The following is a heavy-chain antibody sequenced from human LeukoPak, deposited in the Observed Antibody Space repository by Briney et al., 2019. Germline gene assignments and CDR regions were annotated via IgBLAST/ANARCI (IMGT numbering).Heavy chain of an antibody. V-gene: IGHV1-69*01. J-gene: IGHJ4*02. CDR3: ARDQQTGSAAGPFDY. D-gene: IGHD6-13*01. CDR2: IIPIFGTA. Sequence: SVKVSCKASGGTFSSYAISWVRQAPGQGLEWMGGIIPIFGTANYAQKFKGRVTITADESTSTAYMELSSLRSEDTAVYYCARDQQTGSAAGPFDYWGQGTLVTVSS. CDR1: GGTFSSYA.